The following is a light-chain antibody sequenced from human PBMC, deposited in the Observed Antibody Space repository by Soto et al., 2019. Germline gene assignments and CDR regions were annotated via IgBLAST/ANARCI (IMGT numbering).Light chain of an antibody. V-gene: IGKV3-15*01. J-gene: IGKJ2*01. Sequence: EIVMTQSPATLSVSPGERATLSCRASQSVSTNLAWYQQKPGQAPRLLIYGASTRATGIPARFSGCGSGTEFTLPISSLQSEDFAVYYCQQYNNWYTFGQGTKLEIK. CDR2: GAS. CDR3: QQYNNWYT. CDR1: QSVSTN.